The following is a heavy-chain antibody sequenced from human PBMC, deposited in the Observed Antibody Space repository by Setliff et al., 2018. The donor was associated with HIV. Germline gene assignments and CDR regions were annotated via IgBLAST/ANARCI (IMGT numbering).Heavy chain of an antibody. CDR3: ARGEFYCGTDCYWSSFDY. V-gene: IGHV4-31*03. Sequence: SETLSLTCSVSGGSTTSGGYYWSWIRQHPGKGLEYIGYIYYSGSTYYNPSLKSRVTMSIDTSTQQFFLNVTSVTAADTAVYYCARGEFYCGTDCYWSSFDYWGQGILVTVSS. CDR2: IYYSGST. J-gene: IGHJ4*02. D-gene: IGHD2-21*02. CDR1: GGSTTSGGYY.